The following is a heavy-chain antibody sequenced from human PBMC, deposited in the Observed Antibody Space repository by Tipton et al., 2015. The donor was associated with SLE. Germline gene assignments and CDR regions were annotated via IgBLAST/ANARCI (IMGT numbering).Heavy chain of an antibody. V-gene: IGHV4-38-2*02. Sequence: TLSLTCSVSGYSISSGYYWGWIRQPPGKGLEWIGSIYHSGTTYYKPSLKSRVTISVDTSKNQFSLKLSSVTAADTAVYYCARELDSPSALWGQGTLVTVSS. CDR2: IYHSGTT. D-gene: IGHD3-22*01. CDR1: GYSISSGYY. J-gene: IGHJ4*02. CDR3: ARELDSPSAL.